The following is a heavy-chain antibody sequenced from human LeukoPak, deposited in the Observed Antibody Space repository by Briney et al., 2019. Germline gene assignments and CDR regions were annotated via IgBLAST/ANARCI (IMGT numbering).Heavy chain of an antibody. J-gene: IGHJ4*02. CDR1: GGSISSSSYY. CDR3: ASMSLGSGYYLDY. Sequence: SETLSLTCTVSGGSISSSSYYWGWIRHPPGKGLEWIGSIYYSGSTHYNPSLKSRVTISVDTSKKQFSLRLSSVTAADTAVYYCASMSLGSGYYLDYSGQGTLVTVSS. D-gene: IGHD3-3*01. CDR2: IYYSGST. V-gene: IGHV4-39*01.